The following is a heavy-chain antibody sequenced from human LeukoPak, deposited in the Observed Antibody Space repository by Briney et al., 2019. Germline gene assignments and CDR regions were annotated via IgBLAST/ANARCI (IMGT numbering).Heavy chain of an antibody. J-gene: IGHJ5*02. CDR1: GFTFNSFD. V-gene: IGHV3-13*04. CDR2: IGTAGDT. Sequence: GGSLRLSCAASGFTFNSFDMHWVRQATGKGLEWVSAIGTAGDTYYPGSVKGRFTISRENAKNSLYLQMNSLRAGDTAVYYCARDLKGWFDPWGQGTLVTVSS. CDR3: ARDLKGWFDP.